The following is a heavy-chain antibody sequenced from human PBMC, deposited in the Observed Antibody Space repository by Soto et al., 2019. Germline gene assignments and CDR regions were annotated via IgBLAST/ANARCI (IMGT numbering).Heavy chain of an antibody. CDR2: FIPSFGTA. V-gene: IGHV1-69*13. CDR1: GCALSTIA. CDR3: TTAQFRHTGTYVAADWLDP. J-gene: IGHJ5*02. D-gene: IGHD1-26*01. Sequence: SVKVSCKSSGCALSTIAITWVRRAPGQGLEWMGAFIPSFGTAIYAQKFQGRVTISADESTSSAYMDLSSLRSDDTAVYYCTTAQFRHTGTYVAADWLDPWGQGTLVTVSS.